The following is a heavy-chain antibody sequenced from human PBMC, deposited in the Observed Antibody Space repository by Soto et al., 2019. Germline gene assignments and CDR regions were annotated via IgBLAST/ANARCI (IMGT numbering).Heavy chain of an antibody. CDR2: INHSGST. J-gene: IGHJ4*02. CDR3: ARGYEVVAATPYGY. D-gene: IGHD2-15*01. Sequence: PSETLSLTCAFYGWSFSGYYWSLIRQPPGKGLEWIGEINHSGSTNYNPSLKSRVTISVDTSKNQFSLKLSSVTAADTAVYYCARGYEVVAATPYGYWGQGTLVTVSS. CDR1: GWSFSGYY. V-gene: IGHV4-34*01.